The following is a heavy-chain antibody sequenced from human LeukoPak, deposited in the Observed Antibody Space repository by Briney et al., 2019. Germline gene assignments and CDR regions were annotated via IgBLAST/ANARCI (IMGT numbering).Heavy chain of an antibody. CDR2: ISHTGTT. D-gene: IGHD6-6*01. Sequence: SETLSLTCTVSGGSITISHYEWGSLRLPPGKGVEWIGTISHTGTTYYSPSFQSRVTISVDKSKNPSSLKLSSVTAADTAVYYCATREHHVLRTPGDYWGQGTLVTVSS. V-gene: IGHV4-39*01. CDR3: ATREHHVLRTPGDY. CDR1: GGSITISHYE. J-gene: IGHJ4*02.